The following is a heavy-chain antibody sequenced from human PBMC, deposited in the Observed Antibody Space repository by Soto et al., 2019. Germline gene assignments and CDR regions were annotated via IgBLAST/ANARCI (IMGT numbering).Heavy chain of an antibody. CDR2: IIPIFGTA. CDR1: GGTFSSYA. Sequence: SVKVSCKASGGTFSSYAISWVRQAPGQGLEWMGGIIPIFGTANYAQKFQGRVTITADESTSTAYMELSSLRSEDTAVYYCCNLSSGGYYYYYGMDVWGQGTTVTVSS. CDR3: CNLSSGGYYYYYGMDV. V-gene: IGHV1-69*13. J-gene: IGHJ6*02. D-gene: IGHD2-15*01.